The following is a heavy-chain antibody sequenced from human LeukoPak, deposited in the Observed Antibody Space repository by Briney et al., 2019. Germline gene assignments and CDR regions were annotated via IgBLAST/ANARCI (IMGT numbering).Heavy chain of an antibody. J-gene: IGHJ4*02. V-gene: IGHV4-39*01. CDR1: GGSISSSRYY. CDR2: IYYSGSP. Sequence: SETLSLTCTVSGGSISSSRYYWGWIRRPPGKGLEWLGCIYYSGSPYYNPSLKSRVIISVDTSKNQSSLKLSSVPAADTAVYYCASQVMTTVTQFDYWGQGTLVTVSS. D-gene: IGHD4-17*01. CDR3: ASQVMTTVTQFDY.